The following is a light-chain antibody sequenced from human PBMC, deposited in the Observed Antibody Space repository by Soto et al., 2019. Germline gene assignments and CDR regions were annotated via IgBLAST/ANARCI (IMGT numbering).Light chain of an antibody. CDR3: SSYAGSNNPPYV. V-gene: IGLV2-8*01. Sequence: QSVLTQPPSASGSPGQSVTISCNGTSSDVGGYNYVSWYQQHPGKAPKLMIYEVSKRPSGVPDRFSGSKSGNTASLTVSGLQAEDEADYYCSSYAGSNNPPYVFGTGTQLTVL. CDR1: SSDVGGYNY. J-gene: IGLJ1*01. CDR2: EVS.